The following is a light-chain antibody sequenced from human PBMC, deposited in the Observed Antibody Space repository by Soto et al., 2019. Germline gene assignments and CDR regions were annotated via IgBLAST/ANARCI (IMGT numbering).Light chain of an antibody. V-gene: IGKV3-20*01. CDR2: GAS. CDR1: QSVSSSY. J-gene: IGKJ1*01. Sequence: EIVLTQSPGTLSLSPGERATLSCRASQSVSSSYLAWYQQKPGQAPRLLIYGASSRATGIPGRFSGSGSGTDFTLTISRLEPEDFAVYYRQQYGSSSWTFGQGTKVEIK. CDR3: QQYGSSSWT.